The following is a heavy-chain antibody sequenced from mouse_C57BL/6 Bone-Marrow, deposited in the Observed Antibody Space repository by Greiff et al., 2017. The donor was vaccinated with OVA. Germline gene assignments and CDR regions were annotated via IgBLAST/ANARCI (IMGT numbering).Heavy chain of an antibody. Sequence: QVQLQQPGAELVKPGASVKMSCKASGYTFTSYWITWVKQRPGQGLEWIGDIYPGSGSTNDNEKFKSKATLTVDTSSSTAYMQLSSLTSEDSAVYYCARGGFITTVVATPWYFDVWGTGTTVTVSS. V-gene: IGHV1-55*01. J-gene: IGHJ1*03. CDR3: ARGGFITTVVATPWYFDV. CDR1: GYTFTSYW. CDR2: IYPGSGST. D-gene: IGHD1-1*01.